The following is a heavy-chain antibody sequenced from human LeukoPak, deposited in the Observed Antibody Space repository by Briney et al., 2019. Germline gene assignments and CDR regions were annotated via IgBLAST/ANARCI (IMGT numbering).Heavy chain of an antibody. CDR2: IFHNGNA. Sequence: SETLSLTCSVSGGSISTSNYYWVWIRQSPEKGLEWIGSIFHNGNAFYSPSLQSRATMSLDTSKSQFYLRLTSVTAADTALYYCAKTKLDWLLFDFWGQGILVTVSS. CDR3: AKTKLDWLLFDF. V-gene: IGHV4-39*07. D-gene: IGHD3-9*01. CDR1: GGSISTSNYY. J-gene: IGHJ4*02.